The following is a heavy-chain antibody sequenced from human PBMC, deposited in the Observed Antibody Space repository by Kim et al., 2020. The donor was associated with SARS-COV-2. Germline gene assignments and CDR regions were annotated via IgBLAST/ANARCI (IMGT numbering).Heavy chain of an antibody. CDR1: GFTFSDYY. Sequence: GGSLRLSCAASGFTFSDYYMSWIRQAPGKGLEWVSYISSSSSYTNYADSVKGRFTISRDNAKNSLYLQMNSLRAEDTAVYYCARDNPRYDFAFLSDFYGMDVWGQGTTVTVSS. J-gene: IGHJ6*02. V-gene: IGHV3-11*06. D-gene: IGHD3-3*01. CDR3: ARDNPRYDFAFLSDFYGMDV. CDR2: ISSSSSYT.